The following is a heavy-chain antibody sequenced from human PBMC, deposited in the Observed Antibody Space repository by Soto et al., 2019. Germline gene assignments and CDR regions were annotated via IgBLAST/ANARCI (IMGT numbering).Heavy chain of an antibody. V-gene: IGHV3-23*01. CDR1: GFTFSNFA. CDR3: AKDHSISPEGVWGFDF. D-gene: IGHD6-13*01. Sequence: EVQLLESGGGLVQPGGSLRLSCAASGFTFSNFALSWVRQAPGKGPQWVSSILGNGGATFYADSVKGRFTISRDNFKNTHYLQMSGLRADASVVYRCAKDHSISPEGVWGFDFWGRGTLVTVSS. CDR2: ILGNGGAT. J-gene: IGHJ4*02.